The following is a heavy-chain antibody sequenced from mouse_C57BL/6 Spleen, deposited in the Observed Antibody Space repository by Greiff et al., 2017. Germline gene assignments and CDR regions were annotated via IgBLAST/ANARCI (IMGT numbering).Heavy chain of an antibody. CDR2: IHPADSDT. V-gene: IGHV1-74*01. CDR1: GYTFTSYW. CDR3: AMEDPSY. Sequence: VQLQQPGPELVKPGASVKMSCKASGYTFTSYWMHWVKQRPGQGLEWIGRIHPADSDTNYNQKFKGKATLTVDKSSSTAYMQLSSLTSEYAAVCYCAMEDPSYWGQGTTLTVSS. J-gene: IGHJ2*01.